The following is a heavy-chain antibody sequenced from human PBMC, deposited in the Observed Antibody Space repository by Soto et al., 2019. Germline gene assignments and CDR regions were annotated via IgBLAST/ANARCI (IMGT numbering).Heavy chain of an antibody. CDR3: SRGIKGGLDA. D-gene: IGHD2-21*01. V-gene: IGHV3-30*03. CDR1: GFVSNDYD. Sequence: QVQLAESGGGLVQPGRSLRLSCATSGFVSNDYDLHWVRQAPGKGLAWLASISYDGRNKYYADSVKGRFTISRDNSKNTLSLQINSLGAEDTAVYYCSRGIKGGLDAWGPGTLVTVSS. J-gene: IGHJ5*02. CDR2: ISYDGRNK.